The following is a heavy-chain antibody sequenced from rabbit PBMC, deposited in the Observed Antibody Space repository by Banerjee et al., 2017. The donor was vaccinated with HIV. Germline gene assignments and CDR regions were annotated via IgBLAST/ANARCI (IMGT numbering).Heavy chain of an antibody. CDR1: GFDFSSNA. CDR3: ARELADYTGYNYATRLDR. CDR2: IYAGSSGIT. Sequence: QEQLEESGGGLVQPEGSLTLTCTASGFDFSSNAMCWVRQAPGKRPEWIACIYAGSSGITYYANWAKGRFTISKTSSTTVTLQMTSLTAADTATYFCARELADYTGYNYATRLDRWGPGTLVTVS. V-gene: IGHV1S45*01. D-gene: IGHD7-1*01. J-gene: IGHJ3*01.